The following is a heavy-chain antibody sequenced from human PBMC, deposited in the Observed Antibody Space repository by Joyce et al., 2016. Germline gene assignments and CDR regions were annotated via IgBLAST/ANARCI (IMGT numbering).Heavy chain of an antibody. CDR3: VRMNWFDL. CDR1: GYRFTRYW. J-gene: IGHJ5*02. Sequence: EVQLVQSGPEVKKPGETLKNSCKVSGYRFTRYWLSWVRQQPGKGLEWIGRVDPTDSYTTYNAAFQGHVNISTDKSVNTAYLQWNSLKASDTAMYYCVRMNWFDLWGQGALVTVSS. V-gene: IGHV5-10-1*03. CDR2: VDPTDSYT.